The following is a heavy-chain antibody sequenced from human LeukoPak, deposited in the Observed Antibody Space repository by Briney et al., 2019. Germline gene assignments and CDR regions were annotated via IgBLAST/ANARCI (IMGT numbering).Heavy chain of an antibody. CDR3: VKKGQAGDDGKPD. D-gene: IGHD4-17*01. CDR2: IGRGVGGT. V-gene: IGHV3-23*01. Sequence: PGGSLRLSCAASGFTFSRYDLSWVRQAPGKGLECVSTIGRGVGGTSYADSVKGRFTISRDNSKNTLYLQMNNLRADDTAVYYCVKKGQAGDDGKPDWGQGTLVTVSS. CDR1: GFTFSRYD. J-gene: IGHJ4*02.